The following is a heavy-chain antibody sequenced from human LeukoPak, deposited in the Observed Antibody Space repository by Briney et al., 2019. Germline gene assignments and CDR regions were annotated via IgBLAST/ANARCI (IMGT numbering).Heavy chain of an antibody. CDR2: ISSSSSTI. Sequence: KPGGSLRLSCAASGFTFSSYSMNWVRQAPGKGLEWVSYISSSSSTIYYADSVKGRFTISRDNAKNSLYLQMNSLRDEDTAVYYCARDGPLGNYDYVWEYWGAFDIWGQGTMVTVSS. CDR3: ARDGPLGNYDYVWEYWGAFDI. V-gene: IGHV3-48*02. CDR1: GFTFSSYS. J-gene: IGHJ3*02. D-gene: IGHD3-16*01.